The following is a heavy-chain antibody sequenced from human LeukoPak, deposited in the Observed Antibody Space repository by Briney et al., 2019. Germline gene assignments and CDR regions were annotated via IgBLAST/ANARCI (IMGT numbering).Heavy chain of an antibody. CDR3: ERGRSSEPFFQH. V-gene: IGHV3-11*01. Sequence: GGSLRLSGAASGFTFSDYYMSWIRQAPGKGLEWVSYISSSGSTIYYADSVKGRFTISRDNAKNSLYLQMNSLKAEDTAVYYCERGRSSEPFFQHWGQGTLVTVSS. CDR1: GFTFSDYY. J-gene: IGHJ1*01. CDR2: ISSSGSTI. D-gene: IGHD6-19*01.